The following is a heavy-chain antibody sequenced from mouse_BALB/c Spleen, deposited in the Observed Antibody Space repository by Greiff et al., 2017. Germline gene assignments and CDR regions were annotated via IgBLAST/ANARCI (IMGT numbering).Heavy chain of an antibody. Sequence: QVQLQQPGAELVRPGASVKLSCKASGYTFTSYWMQWVKQRPGQGLEWIGAIYPGDGDTRYTQKFKGKATLTADKSSSTAYMQLSSLASEDSAVYYCARPYDYDDWGQGTTLTVSS. J-gene: IGHJ2*01. D-gene: IGHD2-4*01. CDR1: GYTFTSYW. V-gene: IGHV1-87*01. CDR3: ARPYDYDD. CDR2: IYPGDGDT.